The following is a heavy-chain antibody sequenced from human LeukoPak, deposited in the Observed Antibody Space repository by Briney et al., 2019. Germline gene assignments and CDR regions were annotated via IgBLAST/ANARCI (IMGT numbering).Heavy chain of an antibody. V-gene: IGHV3-23*01. CDR3: ARDREMVRHFDI. CDR2: ISGSGGST. J-gene: IGHJ3*02. Sequence: GGSLRLSCAASGFTFSSYAMSWVRQAPGKGLEWVSGISGSGGSTYYADSVKGRFTISRDSSKNTLYLQMNSLRADDTAVYYCARDREMVRHFDIWGQGTMVTVSS. CDR1: GFTFSSYA. D-gene: IGHD3-10*01.